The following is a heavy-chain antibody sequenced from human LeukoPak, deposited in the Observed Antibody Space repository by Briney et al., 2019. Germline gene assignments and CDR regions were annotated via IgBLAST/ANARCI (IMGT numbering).Heavy chain of an antibody. CDR3: AREPIAAAVNDALDI. D-gene: IGHD6-13*01. V-gene: IGHV1-2*02. CDR1: GYTFTYYY. Sequence: ASVKVSCKTSGYTFTYYYMHWVRQAPGQGLEWMGWINPNSGGTNYAQKFQGRVTITRDTSISTANMELSRQRSDDTAVYYCAREPIAAAVNDALDIWGQGTVVTVSS. J-gene: IGHJ3*02. CDR2: INPNSGGT.